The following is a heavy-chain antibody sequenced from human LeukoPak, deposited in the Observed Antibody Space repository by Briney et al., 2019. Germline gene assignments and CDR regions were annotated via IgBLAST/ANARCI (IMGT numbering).Heavy chain of an antibody. V-gene: IGHV4-59*01. CDR2: INYSGST. CDR3: ARDGLGWGLPFDY. J-gene: IGHJ4*02. Sequence: SETLSLTCTVSGASISSYYWSWIRRPPGKGLEYIGYINYSGSTNYNPSLKSRVTMSVDTSKNQFSLKLSYVTAADTAVYYCARDGLGWGLPFDYWGQGTLVTVSS. D-gene: IGHD2-21*01. CDR1: GASISSYY.